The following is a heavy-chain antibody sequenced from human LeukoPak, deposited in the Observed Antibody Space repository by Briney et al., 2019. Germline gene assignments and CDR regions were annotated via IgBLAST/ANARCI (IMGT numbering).Heavy chain of an antibody. CDR1: GGTFSSYA. V-gene: IGHV1-69*04. CDR3: ARDWFGETSITPSTDY. D-gene: IGHD3-10*01. Sequence: GASVKVSCKASGGTFSSYAISWVRQAPGQGLEWMGRIIPILGIANYAQKFQGRVTITADKSTSTAYMELSSLRSEDTAVYYCARDWFGETSITPSTDYWGQGTLVTVSS. CDR2: IIPILGIA. J-gene: IGHJ4*02.